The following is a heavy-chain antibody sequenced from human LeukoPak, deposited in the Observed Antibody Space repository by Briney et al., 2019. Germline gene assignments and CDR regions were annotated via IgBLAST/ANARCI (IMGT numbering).Heavy chain of an antibody. CDR3: ARDHSSGYLDY. D-gene: IGHD3-22*01. Sequence: SETLSLTCSVSGVSINDHYWTWVRQPAGRGLEWIGHIYISGSTDYNPSLKSRVTLSVDMSKNQFSLRLTSVTAADTAVYYCARDHSSGYLDYWGQGTLVTVSS. V-gene: IGHV4-4*07. J-gene: IGHJ4*02. CDR2: IYISGST. CDR1: GVSINDHY.